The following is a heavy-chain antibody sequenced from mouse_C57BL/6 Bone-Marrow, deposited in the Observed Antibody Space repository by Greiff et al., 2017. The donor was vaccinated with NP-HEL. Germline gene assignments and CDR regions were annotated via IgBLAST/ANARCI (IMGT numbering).Heavy chain of an antibody. CDR2: IYPRSGNT. V-gene: IGHV1-81*01. J-gene: IGHJ1*03. Sequence: QVQLQQSGAELARPGASVKLSCKASGYTFTSYGISWVKQRTGQGLEWIGEIYPRSGNTYYNEKFKGKATLTADKSSSTAYMELRSLTSEDSAVYFCARSWLLRPYWYFDVWGTGTTVTVSS. CDR1: GYTFTSYG. D-gene: IGHD2-3*01. CDR3: ARSWLLRPYWYFDV.